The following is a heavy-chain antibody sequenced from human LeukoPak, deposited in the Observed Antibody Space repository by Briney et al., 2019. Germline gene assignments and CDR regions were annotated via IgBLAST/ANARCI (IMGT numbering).Heavy chain of an antibody. V-gene: IGHV3-7*01. CDR1: GFTFSSYW. J-gene: IGHJ4*02. D-gene: IGHD2-21*02. CDR3: ARGHHIVVVTVPNYFDY. CDR2: IKQDGSEK. Sequence: GSLRLSCAASGFTFSSYWMSWVRQAPGKGLEWVANIKQDGSEKYYVDSVKGRFTISRDNAKNSLYLQMNSLRAEDTAVYYCARGHHIVVVTVPNYFDYWGQGTLVTVSS.